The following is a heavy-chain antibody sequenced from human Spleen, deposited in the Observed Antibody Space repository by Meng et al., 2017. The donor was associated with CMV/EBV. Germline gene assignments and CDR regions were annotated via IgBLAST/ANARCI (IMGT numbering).Heavy chain of an antibody. V-gene: IGHV1-2*02. Sequence: YTFTDYYMHWVRQAPGQGLEWMGWINPNSGVTNYAQKFQGRVTMTRDTSISTAYMELSRLTSDDTAVYYCARDPSPDPEISDALDIWGQGTMVTVSS. CDR1: YTFTDYY. CDR3: ARDPSPDPEISDALDI. J-gene: IGHJ3*02. CDR2: INPNSGVT.